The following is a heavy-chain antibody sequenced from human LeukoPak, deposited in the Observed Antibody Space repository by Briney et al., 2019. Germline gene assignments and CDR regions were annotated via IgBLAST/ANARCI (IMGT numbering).Heavy chain of an antibody. Sequence: SETLSLTCTVSGGSISSSTYWGWIRQPPGKGLEWIGEINHNGSTNYNPSLKSRVTIPVDTSKNQFSLKLSSVTAADTAVYYCASRHYDILTGYPSLLFDFWGQGGLVTVSS. J-gene: IGHJ4*02. V-gene: IGHV4-39*07. CDR1: GGSISSSTY. CDR2: INHNGST. CDR3: ASRHYDILTGYPSLLFDF. D-gene: IGHD3-9*01.